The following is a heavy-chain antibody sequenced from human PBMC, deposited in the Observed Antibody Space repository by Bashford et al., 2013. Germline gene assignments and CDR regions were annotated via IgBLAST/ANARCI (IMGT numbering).Heavy chain of an antibody. Sequence: KQDVSEKYYVDSVKGRFTISRDNAKNSLYLQMNSLRAEDTAVYYCAKDSRCISGVCSYFDYWGQGTLVTVSS. CDR3: AKDSRCISGVCSYFDY. D-gene: IGHD2-8*01. CDR2: KQDVSEK. V-gene: IGHV3-7*01. J-gene: IGHJ4*02.